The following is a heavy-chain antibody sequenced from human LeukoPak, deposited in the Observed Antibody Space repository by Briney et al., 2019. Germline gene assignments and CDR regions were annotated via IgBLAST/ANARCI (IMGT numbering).Heavy chain of an antibody. Sequence: PGGSLRLSCAASGFTFSDYYMLWIRQAPGKGLEWVSAISGSGGSTYYADSVKGRFTISRDNSKNTLYLQMNSLRAEDTAVYYCAKGPASSGWYEYFQHWGQGTLVTVSS. CDR3: AKGPASSGWYEYFQH. D-gene: IGHD6-19*01. CDR2: ISGSGGST. V-gene: IGHV3-23*01. J-gene: IGHJ1*01. CDR1: GFTFSDYY.